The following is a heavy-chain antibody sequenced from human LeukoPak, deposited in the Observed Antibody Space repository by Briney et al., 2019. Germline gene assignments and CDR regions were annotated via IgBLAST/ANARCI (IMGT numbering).Heavy chain of an antibody. D-gene: IGHD3-10*01. CDR3: AREELLWFGELLNYYYYYMDV. Sequence: SGGSLRLSCAASGFTFSSYSMNWVRQAPGKGLEWVSYISSSSSTIHYADSVKGRFTISRDNAKHSLYLQMNSLRAEDTAVYYCAREELLWFGELLNYYYYYMDVWGKGTTVTVSS. CDR2: ISSSSSTI. CDR1: GFTFSSYS. J-gene: IGHJ6*03. V-gene: IGHV3-48*01.